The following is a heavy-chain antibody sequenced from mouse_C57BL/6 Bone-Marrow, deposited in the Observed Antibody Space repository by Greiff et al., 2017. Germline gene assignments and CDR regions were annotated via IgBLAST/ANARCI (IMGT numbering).Heavy chain of an antibody. CDR2: IYPRDGST. CDR3: AGYSSAYYKPKDY. D-gene: IGHD1-1*01. CDR1: GYTFTDHT. V-gene: IGHV1-78*01. Sequence: QVQLQQSDAELVKPGASVKISCKASGYTFTDHTIPWMKQRPEQGLEWIGYIYPRDGSTKYNEKFKGKATLTADKSSSTAYMQLNSLTSEDAAVEFCAGYSSAYYKPKDYWGQGTLVTVSA. J-gene: IGHJ4*01.